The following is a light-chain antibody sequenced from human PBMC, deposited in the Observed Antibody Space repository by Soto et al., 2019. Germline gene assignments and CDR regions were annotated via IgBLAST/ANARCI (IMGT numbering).Light chain of an antibody. V-gene: IGKV1-8*01. Sequence: AIRMTQSPSSLSASTGDRVTITCRASQGISSYLAWYQQKPGKAPKLLIYAASTLQSGVPSRFSVSGSGTDFTLTISCLQSVDFATYYCQQYYSYPRTFGQGTKVEIK. CDR2: AAS. CDR1: QGISSY. CDR3: QQYYSYPRT. J-gene: IGKJ1*01.